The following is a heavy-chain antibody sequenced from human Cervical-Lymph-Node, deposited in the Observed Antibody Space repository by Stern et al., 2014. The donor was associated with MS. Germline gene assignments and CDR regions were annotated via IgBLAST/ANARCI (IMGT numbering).Heavy chain of an antibody. Sequence: VQLLESGPGLVKPSETLSLTCIVSGDSISISSYYWGWIRQPPGRGLEWIGSIYYTGTTYYNPSLKSRVTISLDTSHNQLSIKLRSVTAADRAIYYCARYTSWSWYFDLWGRGTLVTVSS. CDR1: GDSISISSYY. D-gene: IGHD2-2*01. CDR2: IYYTGTT. J-gene: IGHJ2*01. CDR3: ARYTSWSWYFDL. V-gene: IGHV4-39*01.